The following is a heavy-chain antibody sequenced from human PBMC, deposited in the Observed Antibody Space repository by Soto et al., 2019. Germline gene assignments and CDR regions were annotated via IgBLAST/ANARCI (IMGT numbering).Heavy chain of an antibody. Sequence: GASVKVSCKASGYTFYSHSISWVRQAPGQGLEWMGWISGYNGQTNYAQKFRGRVTFSTDTSTSTAYMELRSLRSEDTAVYYCARPRYCISTSCYSYGMDVWGQGTTVTVSS. D-gene: IGHD2-2*01. CDR1: GYTFYSHS. CDR2: ISGYNGQT. J-gene: IGHJ6*02. V-gene: IGHV1-18*01. CDR3: ARPRYCISTSCYSYGMDV.